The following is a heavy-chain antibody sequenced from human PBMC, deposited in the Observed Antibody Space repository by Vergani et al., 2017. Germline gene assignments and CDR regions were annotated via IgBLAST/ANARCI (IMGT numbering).Heavy chain of an antibody. Sequence: QVQLVQSGAEVKKPGASVKVSCKASGYTFTSYDINWVRQATGQGLEWMGWMNPKSGNTGYAQKFQGRVTMTRTTSISTAYMELSSLRSEDTAVDYCARALGYCSSTSCYRGGGYYYYGMDVWGQGTTVTVSS. CDR1: GYTFTSYD. V-gene: IGHV1-8*01. CDR2: MNPKSGNT. J-gene: IGHJ6*02. D-gene: IGHD2-2*01. CDR3: ARALGYCSSTSCYRGGGYYYYGMDV.